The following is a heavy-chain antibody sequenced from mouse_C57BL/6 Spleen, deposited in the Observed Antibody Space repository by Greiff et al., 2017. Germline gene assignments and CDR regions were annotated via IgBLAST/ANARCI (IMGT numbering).Heavy chain of an antibody. Sequence: EVKLVESGGGLVKPGGSLKLSCAASGFTFSSYTMSWVRQTPEKRLEWVATISGGGGNTYYPDSVKGRFTISRDNATNPLYLQMSSLRSEDTALYYCARQEGTTVVGAMDYWGQGTSVTVSS. V-gene: IGHV5-9*01. CDR3: ARQEGTTVVGAMDY. CDR2: ISGGGGNT. CDR1: GFTFSSYT. D-gene: IGHD1-1*01. J-gene: IGHJ4*01.